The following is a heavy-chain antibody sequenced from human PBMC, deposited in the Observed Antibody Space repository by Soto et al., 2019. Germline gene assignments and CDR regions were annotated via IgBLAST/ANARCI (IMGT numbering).Heavy chain of an antibody. V-gene: IGHV4-31*03. D-gene: IGHD4-17*01. Sequence: SETLSLTCTVSGGSISSGGYYWSWIRQHPGKGLEWIGYIYYSGSTYYNPSLKSRVTISVDTSKNQFSLKLSSVTAADTAVYYCARDLSSDYGNAFDIWAQGTMVTVSS. J-gene: IGHJ3*02. CDR2: IYYSGST. CDR3: ARDLSSDYGNAFDI. CDR1: GGSISSGGYY.